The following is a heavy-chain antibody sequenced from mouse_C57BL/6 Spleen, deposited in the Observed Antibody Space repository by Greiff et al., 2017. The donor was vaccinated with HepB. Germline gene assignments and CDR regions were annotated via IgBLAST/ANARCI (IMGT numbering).Heavy chain of an antibody. Sequence: EVQGVESGAGLVKPGGSLKLSCAASGFTFSSYAMSWVRQTPEKRLEWVAYISSGSDYIYYADTVKGRFTISRDNARNTLYLQMSSLKSEDTAMYYCARVYDYLYAMDYWGQGTSVTVSS. D-gene: IGHD2-4*01. J-gene: IGHJ4*01. CDR2: ISSGSDYI. V-gene: IGHV5S21*01. CDR1: GFTFSSYA. CDR3: ARVYDYLYAMDY.